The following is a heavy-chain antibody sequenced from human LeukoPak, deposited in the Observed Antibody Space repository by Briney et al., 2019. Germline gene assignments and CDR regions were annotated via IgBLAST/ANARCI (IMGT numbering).Heavy chain of an antibody. Sequence: SETLSLTCTVSGGSISSYYWSWIRQPPGKGLEWIGYIYYSGSTNYNPSLKSRVTISVDTSKNRFSLKLSSVTAADTAVYYCARGRRRDAFDIWGQGTMVTVSS. CDR1: GGSISSYY. CDR2: IYYSGST. J-gene: IGHJ3*02. CDR3: ARGRRRDAFDI. V-gene: IGHV4-59*01.